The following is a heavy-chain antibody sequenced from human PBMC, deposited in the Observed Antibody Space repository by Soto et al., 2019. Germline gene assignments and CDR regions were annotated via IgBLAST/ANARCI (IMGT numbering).Heavy chain of an antibody. CDR3: AGGGGYCSSTSCPVGTLRY. D-gene: IGHD2-2*01. J-gene: IGHJ4*02. V-gene: IGHV1-3*01. CDR1: GYTFTSYA. CDR2: INAGNGNT. Sequence: QVQLVQSGAEVKKPGASVKVSCKASGYTFTSYAMHWVRQAPGQRLEWMGWINAGNGNTKYSQKFQGRVTITRDTSGSTAYMGLSSLRSEDTAVYYCAGGGGYCSSTSCPVGTLRYWGQGTLVTVSS.